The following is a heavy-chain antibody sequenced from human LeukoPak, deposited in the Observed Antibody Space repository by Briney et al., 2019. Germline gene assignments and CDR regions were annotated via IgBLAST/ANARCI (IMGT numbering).Heavy chain of an antibody. CDR3: ARDGAQGSFDY. J-gene: IGHJ4*02. D-gene: IGHD1-26*01. Sequence: SETLSLTCTVSGGSISSGGYYWSWIRQHPGKGLGWIGYIYYSGSTYCNPSLKSRVTISVDTSKNQFSLKLSSVTAADTAVYYCARDGAQGSFDYWGQGTLVTVSS. CDR2: IYYSGST. CDR1: GGSISSGGYY. V-gene: IGHV4-31*03.